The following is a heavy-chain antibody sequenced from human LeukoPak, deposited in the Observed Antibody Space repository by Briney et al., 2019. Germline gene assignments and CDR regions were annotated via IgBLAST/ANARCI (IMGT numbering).Heavy chain of an antibody. V-gene: IGHV3-30*18. D-gene: IGHD2/OR15-2a*01. CDR2: ISYDATNK. J-gene: IGHJ4*02. Sequence: GGSLRLSCAASGFPFSSSDMHWGRQAPGKGLEWVAVISYDATNKYYADSVKGRFTLSRDNSKNTLYLQTNTLRDEDTAVYYCAKASSNYFYYFEYWGQGTLVTVSS. CDR1: GFPFSSSD. CDR3: AKASSNYFYYFEY.